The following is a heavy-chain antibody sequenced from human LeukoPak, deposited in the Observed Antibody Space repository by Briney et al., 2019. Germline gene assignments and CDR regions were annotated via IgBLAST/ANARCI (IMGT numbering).Heavy chain of an antibody. V-gene: IGHV3-53*01. CDR1: GFMVSRNY. J-gene: IGHJ3*02. Sequence: PGGSLRLSCAASGFMVSRNYMSWVRQTPGKGLEWVSVMYTGGSTYYADSVKGRSTISRDNSKNTLNLQMNSLRAEDTALYYCARRISGASYAFDIWGQGTMVTVSS. CDR2: MYTGGST. CDR3: ARRISGASYAFDI.